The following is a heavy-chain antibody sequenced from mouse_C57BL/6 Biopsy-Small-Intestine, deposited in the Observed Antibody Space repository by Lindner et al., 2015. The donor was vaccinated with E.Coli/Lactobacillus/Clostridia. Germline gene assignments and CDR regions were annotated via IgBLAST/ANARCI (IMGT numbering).Heavy chain of an antibody. CDR1: GYTFTSHG. CDR3: ARERIYYGSGSPNYYYGMNV. CDR2: ISAYNGNT. V-gene: IGHV1-81*01. D-gene: IGHD1-1*01. Sequence: SVKVSCKASGYTFTSHGISWVRQAPGQGLEWMGWISAYNGNTNYAQKLQGRVTMTTDTSTSTAYMELRSLRSDDTAVYYCARERIYYGSGSPNYYYGMNVWGQGTTVTVSS. J-gene: IGHJ1*01.